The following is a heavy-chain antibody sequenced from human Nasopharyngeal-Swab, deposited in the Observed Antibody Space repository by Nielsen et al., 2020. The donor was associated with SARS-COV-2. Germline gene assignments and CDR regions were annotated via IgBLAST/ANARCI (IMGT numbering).Heavy chain of an antibody. CDR3: ARVTWIQLWLGYFDY. D-gene: IGHD5-18*01. V-gene: IGHV3-7*04. CDR2: IKQGGSEK. Sequence: GESLKISCAASGFTFSSYWMSWVRQAPGKGLEWVANIKQGGSEKYYVDSVKGRFTISRDNAKNSLYLQMNSLRAEDTAVYYCARVTWIQLWLGYFDYWGQGTLVTVSS. CDR1: GFTFSSYW. J-gene: IGHJ4*02.